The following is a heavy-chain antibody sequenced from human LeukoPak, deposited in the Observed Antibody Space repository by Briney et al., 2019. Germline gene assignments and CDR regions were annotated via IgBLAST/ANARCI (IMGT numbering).Heavy chain of an antibody. V-gene: IGHV1-3*01. Sequence: ASVKVSCKTSGYNFASYTMHWLRQAPGQSPEWMGSINGDDGNTKYSEKFQGRVTFTRDTSASSAYMELSRLRSEDTAVYYCARSSSGTYHYWGQGTLVTVSS. D-gene: IGHD3-10*01. CDR1: GYNFASYT. CDR2: INGDDGNT. CDR3: ARSSSGTYHY. J-gene: IGHJ4*02.